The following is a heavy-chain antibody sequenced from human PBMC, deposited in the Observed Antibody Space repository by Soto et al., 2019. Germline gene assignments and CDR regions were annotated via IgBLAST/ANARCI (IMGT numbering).Heavy chain of an antibody. J-gene: IGHJ3*02. CDR3: AHEQTYYYDSSVGNDAFDI. CDR2: IYWDDDK. D-gene: IGHD3-22*01. CDR1: GFSLSTSGVG. Sequence: QITLKESGPTLVKPTQTLTLTCTFSGFSLSTSGVGVGWIRQPPGKALEWLALIYWDDDKRYSPSLKSRLTITKDTXXNXVXXTMTNMDPVDTATYYCAHEQTYYYDSSVGNDAFDIWGQGTMVTVSS. V-gene: IGHV2-5*02.